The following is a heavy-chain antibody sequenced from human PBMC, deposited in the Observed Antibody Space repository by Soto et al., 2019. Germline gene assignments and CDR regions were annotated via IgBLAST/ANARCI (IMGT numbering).Heavy chain of an antibody. CDR3: ARLHGYCISSSCHGHYAMDV. CDR2: VFFNENT. J-gene: IGHJ6*02. D-gene: IGHD2-2*01. V-gene: IGHV4-59*12. CDR1: GGSMKNYY. Sequence: SETLSLTCTVSGGSMKNYYWTWIRQTPGKGLEWIGYVFFNENTKYNPSLYGRVTISIDTSKSLFSLNLTSVTAADTAVYYCARLHGYCISSSCHGHYAMDVWGQGTTVTVSS.